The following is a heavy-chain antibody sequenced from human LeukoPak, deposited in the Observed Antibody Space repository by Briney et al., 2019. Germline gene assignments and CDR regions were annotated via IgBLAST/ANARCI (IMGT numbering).Heavy chain of an antibody. J-gene: IGHJ4*02. CDR1: GFTFNNFW. CDR2: ISKDGSTT. CDR3: ARGASSGYRIDY. V-gene: IGHV3-74*01. Sequence: GGSLRLSCAASGFTFNNFWMHWVRQTPGKGLVWVSRISKDGSTTNYADSVKGRFTISRDNAKSTLYLQMNSLTAEDTALYYCARGASSGYRIDYWGQGTLVPVSA. D-gene: IGHD5-18*01.